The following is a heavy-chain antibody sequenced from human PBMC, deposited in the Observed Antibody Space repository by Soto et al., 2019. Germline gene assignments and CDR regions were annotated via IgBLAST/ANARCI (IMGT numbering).Heavy chain of an antibody. V-gene: IGHV3-23*01. CDR3: AKAGWSIYYYYYGMDV. Sequence: GGSLRLSCAASGFTFSSYAMSWVRQAPGKGLEWVSAISGSGGSTYYADSVKGRFTISRDNSKNTLYLQMNSLRAEDTAVYYCAKAGWSIYYYYYGMDVWGQGTTVTVSS. CDR1: GFTFSSYA. CDR2: ISGSGGST. J-gene: IGHJ6*02. D-gene: IGHD6-19*01.